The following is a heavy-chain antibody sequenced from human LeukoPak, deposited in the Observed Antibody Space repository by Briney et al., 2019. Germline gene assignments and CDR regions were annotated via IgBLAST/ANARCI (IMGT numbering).Heavy chain of an antibody. V-gene: IGHV3-21*04. J-gene: IGHJ5*02. CDR1: GFTFSSYS. Sequence: PGGSLRLSCAASGFTFSSYSMNWVRQAPGKGLEWVSSISSSSSYIYYADTVKGRFTISRDNAKNSLYLQMNSLGAEDTAVYYCARDYGTVNWFDPWGQGTLVTVSS. CDR3: ARDYGTVNWFDP. CDR2: ISSSSSYI. D-gene: IGHD3/OR15-3a*01.